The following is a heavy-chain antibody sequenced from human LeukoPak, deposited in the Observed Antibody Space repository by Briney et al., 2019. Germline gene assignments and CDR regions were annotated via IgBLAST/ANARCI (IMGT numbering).Heavy chain of an antibody. J-gene: IGHJ6*02. V-gene: IGHV1-18*01. CDR2: ISGYNGNT. D-gene: IGHD3-10*01. CDR1: GYTFISYG. CDR3: ARELGGAGSYFFPYYGMDV. Sequence: ASVKVSCKASGYTFISYGINWVRQAPGQGLEWMGWISGYNGNTNYAQNLQGRVTMTRDTSTSTAYMELGSLRSDDTAVYYCARELGGAGSYFFPYYGMDVWGQGTTVTVSS.